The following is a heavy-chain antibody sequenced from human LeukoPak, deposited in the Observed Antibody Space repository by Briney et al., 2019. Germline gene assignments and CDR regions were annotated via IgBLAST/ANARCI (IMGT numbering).Heavy chain of an antibody. D-gene: IGHD3-9*01. Sequence: SETLSLTCAVYGGSFSGYYWSWIRQPPGKGLEWIGEINHSGSTNYNPSLKSRVTISVDTSKNQFSLKLNSVTAADTAVYYCAGKYYDILTGYIDYWGQGTLVTVSS. CDR3: AGKYYDILTGYIDY. J-gene: IGHJ4*02. CDR2: INHSGST. V-gene: IGHV4-34*01. CDR1: GGSFSGYY.